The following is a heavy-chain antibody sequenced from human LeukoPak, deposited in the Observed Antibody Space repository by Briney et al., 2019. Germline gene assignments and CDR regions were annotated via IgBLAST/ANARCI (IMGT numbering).Heavy chain of an antibody. V-gene: IGHV3-53*01. J-gene: IGHJ3*02. CDR3: AREKGPDAFDI. Sequence: GGSLRLSCAASGFTVSSNYMSWVRQAPGKGLEWVSVIYSGGSTYYADSVKGRFTISRDNSKNTLYLQMNSLRAEDTAVYYCAREKGPDAFDIWGQGTMATVSS. CDR2: IYSGGST. CDR1: GFTVSSNY.